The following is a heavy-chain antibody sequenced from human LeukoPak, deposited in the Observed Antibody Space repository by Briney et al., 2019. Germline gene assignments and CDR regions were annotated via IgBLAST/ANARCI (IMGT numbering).Heavy chain of an antibody. V-gene: IGHV3-23*01. CDR3: AREGYDFWGVYMDV. Sequence: GGSLRLSCAASGFTFSSYAMSWVRQAPGKGLEWVSAISGSGGSTYYADSVKGRFTISRDNAKNSLCLQMNSLRAEDTAVYYCAREGYDFWGVYMDVWAKGPRSPSP. D-gene: IGHD3-3*01. CDR1: GFTFSSYA. J-gene: IGHJ6*03. CDR2: ISGSGGST.